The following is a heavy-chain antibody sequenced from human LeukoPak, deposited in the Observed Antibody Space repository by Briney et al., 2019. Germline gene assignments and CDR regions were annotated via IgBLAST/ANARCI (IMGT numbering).Heavy chain of an antibody. CDR2: ISSSSSYI. CDR1: AFTFSSYS. V-gene: IGHV3-21*01. Sequence: GGSLRLSCAASAFTFSSYSMNWVRQAPGKGLEWVSSISSSSSYIYYADSVKGRFTISRDNAKNSLYLQMNSLRAEDTAVYYCARAIGLVYFDYWGQGTLVTVSS. CDR3: ARAIGLVYFDY. J-gene: IGHJ4*02. D-gene: IGHD3/OR15-3a*01.